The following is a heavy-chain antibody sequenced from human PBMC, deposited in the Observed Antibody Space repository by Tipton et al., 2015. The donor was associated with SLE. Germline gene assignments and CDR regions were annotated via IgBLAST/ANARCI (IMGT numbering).Heavy chain of an antibody. Sequence: TLSLTCAVHDGSLSNYYWSWFRRPPGRGLEWIGEITRRGKTNYNPSLKSRVTISVDTSKNQFSLNLRSVTAADTAVYYCARVQAYEGFDPWGQGTLVTVSS. D-gene: IGHD3-16*01. CDR2: ITRRGKT. V-gene: IGHV4-34*01. CDR3: ARVQAYEGFDP. J-gene: IGHJ5*02. CDR1: DGSLSNYY.